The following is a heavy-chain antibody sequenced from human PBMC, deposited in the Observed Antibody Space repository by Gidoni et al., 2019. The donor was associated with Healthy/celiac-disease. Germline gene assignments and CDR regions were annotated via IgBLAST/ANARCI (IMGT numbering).Heavy chain of an antibody. V-gene: IGHV3-23*01. CDR3: AKAKIFGVVSNYYMDV. D-gene: IGHD3-3*01. CDR1: GFTFSSYA. Sequence: EVQLLESGGGLVQPGGSLRLSCAASGFTFSSYAMSWVRQAPGKGLEWVSAISGSGGSTYYADSVKGRFTISRDNSKNTLYLQMNSLRAEDTAVYYCAKAKIFGVVSNYYMDVWGKGTTVTVSS. CDR2: ISGSGGST. J-gene: IGHJ6*03.